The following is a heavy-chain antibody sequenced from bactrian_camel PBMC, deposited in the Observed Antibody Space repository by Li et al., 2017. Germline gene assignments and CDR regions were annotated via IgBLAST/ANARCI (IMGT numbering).Heavy chain of an antibody. CDR2: ISISEGST. D-gene: IGHD6*01. CDR1: GFTFSSYS. V-gene: IGHV3S40*01. CDR3: AARRAESVAGTWYLDPTAFED. J-gene: IGHJ4*01. Sequence: VQLVESGGGSVQAGGSLRLSCAASGFTFSSYSMSWVRQAPGKGLEWVSYISISEGSTYYADSVKGRFTIAKDNAENTLSLHMNSLKPEDTAMYYCAARRAESVAGTWYLDPTAFEDWGRGTQVTVS.